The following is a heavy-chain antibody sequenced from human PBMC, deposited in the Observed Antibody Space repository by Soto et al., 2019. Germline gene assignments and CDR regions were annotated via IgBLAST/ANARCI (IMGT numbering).Heavy chain of an antibody. V-gene: IGHV3-21*01. CDR2: ISSSSSYI. D-gene: IGHD2-15*01. Sequence: GGSLRLSCAASGFTFSSYSMNWVRQAPGKGLEWVSSISSSSSYIYYADSVKGRFTISRDNAKNSLYLQMNSLRAEDTAVYYCARTTGDCSGGGCYFAAFDIWGQGTMVTVSS. J-gene: IGHJ3*02. CDR3: ARTTGDCSGGGCYFAAFDI. CDR1: GFTFSSYS.